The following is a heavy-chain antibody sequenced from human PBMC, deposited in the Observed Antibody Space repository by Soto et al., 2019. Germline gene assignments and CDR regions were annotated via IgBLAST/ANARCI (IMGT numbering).Heavy chain of an antibody. V-gene: IGHV5-51*01. J-gene: IGHJ6*02. CDR2: IYPGDSDT. D-gene: IGHD6-6*01. Sequence: PVESLKLSCKGSGYIFSSYWICWCRQMAGKGLEWMGIIYPGDSDTRYSPSFQGQVTISADKSISTAYLQWSSLKASDTAMYYCARPIAARALYGMDVWGQGTTVTVS. CDR3: ARPIAARALYGMDV. CDR1: GYIFSSYW.